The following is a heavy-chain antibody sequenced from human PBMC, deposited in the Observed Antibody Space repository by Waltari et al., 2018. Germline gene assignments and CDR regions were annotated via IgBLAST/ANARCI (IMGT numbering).Heavy chain of an antibody. V-gene: IGHV1-18*01. J-gene: IGHJ2*01. CDR1: GYTFTSYG. CDR3: ARGYCTGGVCYGTGWYFDL. D-gene: IGHD2-8*02. CDR2: ISAYNGNT. Sequence: QVQLVQSGAEVKKPGASVKVSCKASGYTFTSYGISWVRQAPGQGLEWMGWISAYNGNTNDAQKRQGRVTMTTDTSTSTAYMELRSLRSDDTAVYYCARGYCTGGVCYGTGWYFDLWGRGTLVIVSS.